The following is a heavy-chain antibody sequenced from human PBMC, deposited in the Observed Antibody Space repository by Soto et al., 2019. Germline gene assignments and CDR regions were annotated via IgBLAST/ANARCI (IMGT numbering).Heavy chain of an antibody. CDR1: GGTFSSYA. CDR2: IIPIFGTA. J-gene: IGHJ4*02. Sequence: QVQLVQSGAEVKKPGSSVKVSCKASGGTFSSYAISWVRQAPGQGLEWMGGIIPIFGTANYAQKFQGRVTITADESTSTAYMELSSLRSEDTAVYYCARGGAGGDSSGYPYPPSDYWGQGTLVTVSS. D-gene: IGHD3-22*01. V-gene: IGHV1-69*01. CDR3: ARGGAGGDSSGYPYPPSDY.